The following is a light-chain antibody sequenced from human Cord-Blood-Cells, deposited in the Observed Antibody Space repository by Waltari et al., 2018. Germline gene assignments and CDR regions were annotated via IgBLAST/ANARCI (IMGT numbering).Light chain of an antibody. CDR3: QKYNSAPWT. CDR2: ASS. J-gene: IGKJ1*01. Sequence: DIQMTQSPSSLSASVGDRVTITCRASQGISNYLDWYQQKPGKVPKLLIYASSTLQSGVPSRFSGSGSGTYFTLTISSLQPEDVATYYCQKYNSAPWTFGQGTKVEIK. CDR1: QGISNY. V-gene: IGKV1-27*01.